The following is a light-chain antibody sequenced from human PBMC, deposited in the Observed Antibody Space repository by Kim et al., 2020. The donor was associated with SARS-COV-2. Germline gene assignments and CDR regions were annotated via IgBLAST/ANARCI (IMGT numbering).Light chain of an antibody. CDR1: SLRSYY. CDR2: GKN. V-gene: IGLV3-19*01. CDR3: NSRDSSGTWV. Sequence: SELPQDPAVSVALGQTVRITCQGDSLRSYYASWYQQKPGQAPVLVIYGKNNRPSGIPDRFSGSSSGNTASLTITGAQAEDEADYYCNSRDSSGTWVFGG. J-gene: IGLJ3*02.